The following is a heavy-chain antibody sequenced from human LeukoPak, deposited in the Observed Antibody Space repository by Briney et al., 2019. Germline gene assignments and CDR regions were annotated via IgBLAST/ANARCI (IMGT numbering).Heavy chain of an antibody. CDR3: ARERAYDILTGYYKGDAFDI. D-gene: IGHD3-9*01. CDR1: GGSITSTNW. Sequence: PSETLSLTCAVSGGSITSTNWWTWVRQPPGKGLEWIGEIYHSGSASYNPSLESRVTMSVDKSKNLFSLKLTSVTAADTAVYYCARERAYDILTGYYKGDAFDIWGQGTMVTVSS. CDR2: IYHSGSA. J-gene: IGHJ3*02. V-gene: IGHV4-4*02.